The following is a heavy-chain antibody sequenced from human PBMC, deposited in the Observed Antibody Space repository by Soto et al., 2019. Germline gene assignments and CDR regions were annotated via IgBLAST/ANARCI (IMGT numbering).Heavy chain of an antibody. V-gene: IGHV3-30-3*01. Sequence: VQLVESGGGVVQPGRSLSLSCAASGFTYSTYTMHWVRQAPGKGLEWVAVISYDGNNKFYADSVKGRFTISRDSTKQTLYLKMTLLSPDDTAMYYCARDGVSSTDYTLNYGTYFGYWGQGFLVYFAS. CDR1: GFTYSTYT. CDR3: ARDGVSSTDYTLNYGTYFGY. J-gene: IGHJ4*02. CDR2: ISYDGNNK. D-gene: IGHD3-3*01.